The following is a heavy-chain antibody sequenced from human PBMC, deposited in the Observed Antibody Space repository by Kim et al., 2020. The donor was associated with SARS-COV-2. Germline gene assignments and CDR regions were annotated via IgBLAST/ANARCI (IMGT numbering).Heavy chain of an antibody. V-gene: IGHV3-23*01. CDR1: GFTFTSYG. Sequence: GGSLRLSCAASGFTFTSYGMSWVRQAPGKGLEWVSTSGSTGKTYYPDSVKGRFTISRDHSKNTLLLQMNSLRAEDTAVYYCAKRGSGSYPYYFEYWGQGTLVTVSS. CDR2: SGSTGKT. CDR3: AKRGSGSYPYYFEY. J-gene: IGHJ4*02. D-gene: IGHD1-26*01.